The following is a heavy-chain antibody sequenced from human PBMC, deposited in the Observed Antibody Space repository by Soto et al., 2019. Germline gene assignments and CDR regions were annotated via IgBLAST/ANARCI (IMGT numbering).Heavy chain of an antibody. D-gene: IGHD6-13*01. J-gene: IGHJ6*02. V-gene: IGHV1-69*13. CDR2: IIPIFGTV. CDR3: TRDRAGTSLYYAMAV. CDR1: GGSFRTYT. Sequence: SVKVSCKASGGSFRTYTTSWVRQAPGQGLEWVGGIIPIFGTVNYAQKLRDRVTITADESTSTAYMELTNLRSEDTAVYYCTRDRAGTSLYYAMAVWGQGTTVTVSS.